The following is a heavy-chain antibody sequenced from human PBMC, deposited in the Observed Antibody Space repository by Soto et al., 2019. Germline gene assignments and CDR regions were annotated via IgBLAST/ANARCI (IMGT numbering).Heavy chain of an antibody. Sequence: GGSLRLSCAASGFPFSAYAMAWVRQAPGKGLEWVSAITSTGDRTHYADSVTGRFTLFRDNSQNTLYLQMNSLTAEDTAVYYCAKYRLIVRSSFDSWGQGALVTVSS. CDR3: AKYRLIVRSSFDS. V-gene: IGHV3-23*01. CDR2: ITSTGDRT. D-gene: IGHD1-26*01. J-gene: IGHJ4*02. CDR1: GFPFSAYA.